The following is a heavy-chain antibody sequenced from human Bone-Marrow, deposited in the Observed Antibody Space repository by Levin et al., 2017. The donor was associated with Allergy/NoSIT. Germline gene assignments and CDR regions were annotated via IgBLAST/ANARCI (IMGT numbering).Heavy chain of an antibody. J-gene: IGHJ6*02. CDR1: GFTFSSYG. CDR3: ARAGRITGTMFGSFYYYGMDV. V-gene: IGHV3-33*01. Sequence: GGSLRLSCAASGFTFSSYGMHWVRQAPGKGLEWVAVIWYDGSNKYYADSVKGRFTISRDNSKNTLYLQMNSLRAEDTAVYYCARAGRITGTMFGSFYYYGMDVWGQGTTVTVSS. D-gene: IGHD1-7*01. CDR2: IWYDGSNK.